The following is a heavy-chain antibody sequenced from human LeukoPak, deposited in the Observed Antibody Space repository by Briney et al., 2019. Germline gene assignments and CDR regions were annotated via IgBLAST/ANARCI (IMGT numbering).Heavy chain of an antibody. J-gene: IGHJ6*02. CDR1: GYTFTSYD. D-gene: IGHD6-19*01. V-gene: IGHV1-8*01. Sequence: GASVKVSCKASGYTFTSYDINWVRQATGQGLEWMEWMNPNSSHTGYAQKFQRRVTMTRNTSISTAYMELSSLRSEDTAVYYCARVHSSGWYQYYYYYGMDVWGQGTTVTVSS. CDR2: MNPNSSHT. CDR3: ARVHSSGWYQYYYYYGMDV.